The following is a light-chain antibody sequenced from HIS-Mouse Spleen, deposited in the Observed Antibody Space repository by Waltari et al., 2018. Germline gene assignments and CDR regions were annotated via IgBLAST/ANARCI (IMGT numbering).Light chain of an antibody. Sequence: QSALTQPPSASGSPGQSVTIPCTGTSSDVGGYNYVSGYQQHPGNAPKLMIYQVSKRPSGVPDRFSGSKSGNTASLTVSGLQAEDEADYYCSSYAGSNNYVFGTGTKVTVL. CDR3: SSYAGSNNYV. CDR1: SSDVGGYNY. J-gene: IGLJ1*01. V-gene: IGLV2-8*01. CDR2: QVS.